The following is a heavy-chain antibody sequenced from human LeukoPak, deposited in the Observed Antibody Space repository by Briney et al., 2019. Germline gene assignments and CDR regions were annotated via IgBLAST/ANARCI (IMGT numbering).Heavy chain of an antibody. CDR3: AKIRSRGDYFDY. D-gene: IGHD3-10*01. J-gene: IGHJ4*02. V-gene: IGHV3-48*03. Sequence: GGSLRLSCAASGFTFSSYEMNWVRQAPGKGLEWVSYISSSGSTIYYADSVKGRFTISRDNAKNSLYLQMNSLRAEDTAVYYCAKIRSRGDYFDYWGQGTLVTVSS. CDR2: ISSSGSTI. CDR1: GFTFSSYE.